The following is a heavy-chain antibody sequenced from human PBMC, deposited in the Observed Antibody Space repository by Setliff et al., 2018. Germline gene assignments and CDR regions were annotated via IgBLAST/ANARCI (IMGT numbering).Heavy chain of an antibody. Sequence: ASVKVSCKASGGTSSSYDISWVRQAPGQGLEWMGRIIPIFGTANYAQKFQGRVTITADKSTSTAYMGLSRLRSEDTAVYYCAISTIFGVVSPTPDAFDIWGQGTMVTVSS. D-gene: IGHD3-3*01. CDR2: IIPIFGTA. CDR1: GGTSSSYD. J-gene: IGHJ3*02. V-gene: IGHV1-69*06. CDR3: AISTIFGVVSPTPDAFDI.